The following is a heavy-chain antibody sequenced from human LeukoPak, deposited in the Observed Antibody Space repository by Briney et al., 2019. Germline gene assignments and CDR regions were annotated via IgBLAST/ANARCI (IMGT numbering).Heavy chain of an antibody. Sequence: GGSLRLSCAASGFTFSSYSMNWVRQAPGKGLEWVSSISSSSSYKYYADSVKGRFTISRDNAKNSLYLQMNSLRAEDTAVYYCARDYYYDSSGYSYDYWGQGTLVTVSS. CDR2: ISSSSSYK. J-gene: IGHJ4*02. D-gene: IGHD3-22*01. V-gene: IGHV3-21*01. CDR3: ARDYYYDSSGYSYDY. CDR1: GFTFSSYS.